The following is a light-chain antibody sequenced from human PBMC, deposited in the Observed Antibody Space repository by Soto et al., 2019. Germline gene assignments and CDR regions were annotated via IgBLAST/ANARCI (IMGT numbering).Light chain of an antibody. CDR1: SSDVGSFNY. V-gene: IGLV2-14*01. CDR3: NSFTSSTTWV. J-gene: IGLJ3*02. CDR2: DVT. Sequence: QSALTQPASMSGPPGQSITISCTGTSSDVGSFNYVSWYQQHPGKVPKLMIYDVTNRPSGVSNRFSGSKSGNTASLIISGLQAEDEADYYCNSFTSSTTWVFGGGTKLTVL.